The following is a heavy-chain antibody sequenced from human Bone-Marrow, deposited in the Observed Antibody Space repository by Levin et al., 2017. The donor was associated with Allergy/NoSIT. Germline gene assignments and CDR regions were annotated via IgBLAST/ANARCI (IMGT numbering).Heavy chain of an antibody. Sequence: GGSLRLSCAASGFTFSDAWMSWVRQAPGKGLEWVGRIKSKSDGGTTDYAAPVKGRFTISRDDSKNTLYLQMNSLKIEDTAVYYCNTGYIAETGYAFDMWGQGTLVTVSS. CDR3: NTGYIAETGYAFDM. CDR1: GFTFSDAW. J-gene: IGHJ3*02. V-gene: IGHV3-15*01. CDR2: IKSKSDGGTT. D-gene: IGHD6-13*01.